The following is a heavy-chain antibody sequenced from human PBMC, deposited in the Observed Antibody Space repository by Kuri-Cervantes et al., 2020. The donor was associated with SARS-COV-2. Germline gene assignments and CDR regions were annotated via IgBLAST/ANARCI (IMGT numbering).Heavy chain of an antibody. J-gene: IGHJ6*03. CDR1: GFTFSSYA. Sequence: GESLKISCAASGFTFSSYAMHWVRQAPGKGLEWVAVISYDGSNKYYADSVKGRFTISRDNSKNTLYLQMNSLRAEDTAVYYCARDRGGCSSTSCYFMGSYYYYYMDVWGKGTTVTVSS. CDR3: ARDRGGCSSTSCYFMGSYYYYYMDV. CDR2: ISYDGSNK. V-gene: IGHV3-30*07. D-gene: IGHD2-2*01.